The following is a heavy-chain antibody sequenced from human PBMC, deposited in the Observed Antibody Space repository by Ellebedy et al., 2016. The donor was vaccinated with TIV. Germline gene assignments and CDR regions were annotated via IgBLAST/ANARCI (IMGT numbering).Heavy chain of an antibody. CDR2: VFYSGST. CDR3: ARAQAKGGNFNFDF. J-gene: IGHJ4*02. CDR1: GGSITSDDYY. V-gene: IGHV4-30-4*01. Sequence: SETLSLTCTVSGGSITSDDYYWSWIRQPPGKALEWIGYVFYSGSTYYNPSLKSRLTISLDTSKNQFSLKMSSVTAADTAVYYCARAQAKGGNFNFDFWGQGTPVTVSS. D-gene: IGHD1-1*01.